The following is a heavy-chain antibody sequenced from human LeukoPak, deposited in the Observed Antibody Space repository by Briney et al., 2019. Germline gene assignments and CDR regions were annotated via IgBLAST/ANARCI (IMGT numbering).Heavy chain of an antibody. CDR2: IHFDGTT. Sequence: GGSLRLSCAASGFIVSNNYMNWVRQAPGKGLEWVSVIHFDGTTYYADSVKGRFTISRDNSKNTLCLQMNSLRAEDTAVYYCALERRPGSGFLHYYYMDVWGKGTTVTVSS. J-gene: IGHJ6*03. CDR1: GFIVSNNY. D-gene: IGHD6-19*01. CDR3: ALERRPGSGFLHYYYMDV. V-gene: IGHV3-53*01.